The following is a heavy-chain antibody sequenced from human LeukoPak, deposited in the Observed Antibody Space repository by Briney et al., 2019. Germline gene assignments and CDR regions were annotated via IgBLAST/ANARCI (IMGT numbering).Heavy chain of an antibody. J-gene: IGHJ5*02. Sequence: ASVKVSCKASGGTFSSYAISWVRQAPGQGLELMGGIIPLFGTANYAQKFQGRVTITTDESTRTANMELSSLRSEDTAVYYCATWEAGYFSSTSCYTSWFDPWGQGTLVTVSS. CDR2: IIPLFGTA. CDR3: ATWEAGYFSSTSCYTSWFDP. CDR1: GGTFSSYA. D-gene: IGHD2-2*02. V-gene: IGHV1-69*05.